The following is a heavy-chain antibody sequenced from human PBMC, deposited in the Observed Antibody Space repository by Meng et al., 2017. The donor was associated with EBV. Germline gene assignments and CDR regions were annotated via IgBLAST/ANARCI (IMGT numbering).Heavy chain of an antibody. CDR3: ARGVEENGSHYPFDS. V-gene: IGHV7-4-1*02. Sequence: QGQLVQSGSEWKRPGASVKVPCQASGYTFRNYAINWMRQVPGQGLEWMGWINTYSGKATFAQGFTGRFVFSLDTPVTTAHLQISGLKTEDSAVYYCARGVEENGSHYPFDSWGQGTLVTVSS. CDR2: INTYSGKA. CDR1: GYTFRNYA. J-gene: IGHJ4*02. D-gene: IGHD1-1*01.